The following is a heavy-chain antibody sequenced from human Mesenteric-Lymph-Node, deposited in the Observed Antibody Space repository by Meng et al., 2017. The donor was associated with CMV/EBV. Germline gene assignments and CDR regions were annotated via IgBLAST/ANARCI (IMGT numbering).Heavy chain of an antibody. Sequence: SETLSLTCTVSGGSISSYYWSWIRQPAGKGLEWIGRIYTSGSTNYNPSLKSRVTMSVDTSKNQFSLKLSSVTAADTAVYYCARVYSSSGLYYYGMDVWGQGTTVTVSS. D-gene: IGHD6-6*01. CDR2: IYTSGST. CDR3: ARVYSSSGLYYYGMDV. V-gene: IGHV4-4*07. J-gene: IGHJ6*02. CDR1: GGSISSYY.